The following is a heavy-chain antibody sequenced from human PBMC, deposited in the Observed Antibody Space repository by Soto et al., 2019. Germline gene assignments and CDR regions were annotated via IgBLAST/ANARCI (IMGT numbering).Heavy chain of an antibody. V-gene: IGHV3-53*01. CDR3: ARGEQLQDAFDI. J-gene: IGHJ3*02. D-gene: IGHD6-6*01. Sequence: GGSLRLSCAASGFTVSSNYMSWVRQAPGKGLEWVSVIYSGGSTYYADSVKGRFTISRDNSKNTLYLQMNSLRAEDTAVYCCARGEQLQDAFDIWGQGTMVTVSS. CDR1: GFTVSSNY. CDR2: IYSGGST.